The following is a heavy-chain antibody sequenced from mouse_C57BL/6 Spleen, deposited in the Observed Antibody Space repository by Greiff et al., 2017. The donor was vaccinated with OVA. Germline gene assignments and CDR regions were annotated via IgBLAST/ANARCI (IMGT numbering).Heavy chain of an antibody. CDR3: ARRAYHGAMDY. D-gene: IGHD2-10*01. V-gene: IGHV5-2*01. J-gene: IGHJ4*01. CDR1: EYEFPSHD. CDR2: INSDGGST. Sequence: EVQLVASGGGLVQPGESLKLSCESNEYEFPSHDMSWVRKTPEKRLALVAAINSDGGSTYYPDTMERRFIISRDNTKKTLYLQMSSLRSEDTALDYCARRAYHGAMDYWGQGTSVTVSS.